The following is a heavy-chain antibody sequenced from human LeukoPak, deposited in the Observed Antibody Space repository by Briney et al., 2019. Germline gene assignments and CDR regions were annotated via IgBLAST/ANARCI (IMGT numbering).Heavy chain of an antibody. CDR2: IYSGGST. Sequence: GGSLRLSCVASGFTFNDHYMSWVRQAPGKGLEWVSVIYSGGSTYYADSVKGRFTISRHNSKNTLYLQMNSLRAEDTAVYYCARGAGGAPIVSRFDYWGQGTLVTVSS. V-gene: IGHV3-53*04. J-gene: IGHJ4*02. CDR3: ARGAGGAPIVSRFDY. CDR1: GFTFNDHY. D-gene: IGHD2-2*02.